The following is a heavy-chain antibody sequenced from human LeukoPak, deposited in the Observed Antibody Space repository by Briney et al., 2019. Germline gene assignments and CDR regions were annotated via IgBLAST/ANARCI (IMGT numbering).Heavy chain of an antibody. J-gene: IGHJ4*02. Sequence: PGGSLRLSCVASGVTFSSYAMTWVRQAPGKGLEWVSIVSGSGDSTYYADSMKGRFTISRDNSKNTLFLQINSLRVDDTAVYYCARDRRSTGWPFDYWGQGTLVTVSS. CDR3: ARDRRSTGWPFDY. V-gene: IGHV3-23*01. D-gene: IGHD6-19*01. CDR2: VSGSGDST. CDR1: GVTFSSYA.